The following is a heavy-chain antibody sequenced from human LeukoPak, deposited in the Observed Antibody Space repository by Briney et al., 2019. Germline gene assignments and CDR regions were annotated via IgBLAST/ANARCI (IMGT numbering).Heavy chain of an antibody. CDR3: ARVKEHWLHFRFDP. D-gene: IGHD3-3*02. CDR2: ISSSGSYYT. V-gene: IGHV3-11*06. J-gene: IGHJ5*02. CDR1: GFPFNDYY. Sequence: GGSLRLSCAASGFPFNDYYMSWIRQAPGKGLEWVSYISSSGSYYTNYADSVQGRFTISRDNAKRLVFLQMNSLKAEDTAVYYCARVKEHWLHFRFDPWGQGTLVTVSS.